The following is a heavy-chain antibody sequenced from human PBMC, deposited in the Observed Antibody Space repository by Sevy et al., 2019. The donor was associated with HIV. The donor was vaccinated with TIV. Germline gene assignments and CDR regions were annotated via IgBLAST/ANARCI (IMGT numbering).Heavy chain of an antibody. V-gene: IGHV4-61*02. J-gene: IGHJ6*02. CDR1: GDSISSGNHW. CDR2: VYSSRRT. Sequence: SETLSLTCTVSGDSISSGNHWWSWIRQPAGKGLEWIGRVYSSRRTMYNSSLKSRVTMSVDTSKNQFSLMVSSLIAADTAIYYCARDGIRRDYYHGMDVWGQGTTVTVSS. D-gene: IGHD3-10*01. CDR3: ARDGIRRDYYHGMDV.